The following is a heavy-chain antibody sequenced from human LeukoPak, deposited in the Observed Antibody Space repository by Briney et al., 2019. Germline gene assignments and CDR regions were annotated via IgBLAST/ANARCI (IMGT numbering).Heavy chain of an antibody. D-gene: IGHD3-16*02. CDR1: GGSISSYY. J-gene: IGHJ4*02. V-gene: IGHV4-59*01. CDR2: IYYSGST. CDR3: ARGYYDYVWGSYRIHFDY. Sequence: SETLSLICTVSGGSISSYYWSWIRQPPGKGLEWIGYIYYSGSTNYNPSLKSRVTISVDTSKNQFSLKLSSVTAADTAVYYCARGYYDYVWGSYRIHFDYWGQGTLVTVSS.